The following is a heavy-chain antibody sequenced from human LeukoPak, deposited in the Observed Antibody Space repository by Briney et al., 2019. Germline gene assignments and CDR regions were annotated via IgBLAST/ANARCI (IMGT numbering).Heavy chain of an antibody. V-gene: IGHV3-30*18. J-gene: IGHJ4*02. D-gene: IGHD6-19*01. CDR3: AKIPVQGWYYFDY. CDR1: GFTFNIYG. Sequence: GGSLRLSCAASGFTFNIYGIHWVRQAPGKGLEWVAVISYDGSNKYYADSVKGRFTISRDNSKNTLYLQMNSLRAEDTAVYYCAKIPVQGWYYFDYWGQGTLVTVSS. CDR2: ISYDGSNK.